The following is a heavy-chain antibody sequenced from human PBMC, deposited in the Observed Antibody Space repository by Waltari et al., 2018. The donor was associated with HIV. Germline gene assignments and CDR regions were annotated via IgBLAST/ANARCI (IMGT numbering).Heavy chain of an antibody. J-gene: IGHJ4*02. Sequence: QVPLQESGPGLVKPSTTLSLTCTVSNSSVNRDMYYWTWMRQAPGQGLEWLGYVYHSGTTNCNPSIKSRLTISIDTARNFFSLRLTSVTAADTAVYFCARGLGPRVSIHYFFDVWGQGTRVSVSS. D-gene: IGHD2-21*01. CDR1: NSSVNRDMYY. CDR3: ARGLGPRVSIHYFFDV. CDR2: VYHSGTT. V-gene: IGHV4-61*03.